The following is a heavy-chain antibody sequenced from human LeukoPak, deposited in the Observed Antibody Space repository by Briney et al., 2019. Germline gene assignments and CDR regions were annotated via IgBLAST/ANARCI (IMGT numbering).Heavy chain of an antibody. CDR1: GGSISSYY. V-gene: IGHV4-4*07. Sequence: SETLSLTCTVSGGSISSYYWTWLRQPAGKGLEWIGRIYPSGSTNYNPSLTSRVTMSVDTSKNQFSLKLSSVTAADTAVYYCARDTYNWNYTAPYYYYMDVWGRGTTVTVSS. J-gene: IGHJ6*03. CDR3: ARDTYNWNYTAPYYYYMDV. D-gene: IGHD1-7*01. CDR2: IYPSGST.